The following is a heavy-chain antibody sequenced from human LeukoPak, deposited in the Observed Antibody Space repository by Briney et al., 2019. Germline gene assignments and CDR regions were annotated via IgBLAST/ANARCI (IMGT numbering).Heavy chain of an antibody. J-gene: IGHJ4*02. V-gene: IGHV1-46*01. Sequence: ASVKVSCKASGYTFTSYYMHWVRQAPGQGLEWMGIINPSGGSTSYAQKFQGRVTMTRDTSTSTVYMELSSLRSEDTAVYYCARHLGPSYDSSGYYFDYWGQGTLVTVSS. CDR2: INPSGGST. CDR1: GYTFTSYY. CDR3: ARHLGPSYDSSGYYFDY. D-gene: IGHD3-22*01.